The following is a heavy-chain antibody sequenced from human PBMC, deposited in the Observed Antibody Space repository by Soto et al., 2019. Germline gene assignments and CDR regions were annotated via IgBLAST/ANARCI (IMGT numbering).Heavy chain of an antibody. J-gene: IGHJ3*01. CDR3: VRYNWNAPEPSDV. CDR2: ITPSGGTT. V-gene: IGHV1-46*01. CDR1: GYTFTSYY. Sequence: SSVKVSCKASGYTFTSYYMHWVRQAPGQGLEWMGNITPSGGTTTYAQKFQGRVTMTRDTSTTSVYMELSSLRSEDTAVYFCVRYNWNAPEPSDVWGQGTRVTVSS. D-gene: IGHD1-20*01.